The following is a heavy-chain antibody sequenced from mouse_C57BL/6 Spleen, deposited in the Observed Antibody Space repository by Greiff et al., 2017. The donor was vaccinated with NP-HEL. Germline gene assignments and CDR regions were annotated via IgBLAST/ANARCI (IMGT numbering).Heavy chain of an antibody. D-gene: IGHD5-1-1*01. CDR3: AKYSGYFDY. CDR2: IYPGSGST. CDR1: GYTFTSYW. Sequence: VQLQQSGAELVKPGASVKMSCKAPGYTFTSYWITWVKQRPGQGLEWIGDIYPGSGSTNYNEKFKSKATLTVDTSSSTAYMQLSSLTSEDSAVYYCAKYSGYFDYWGQGTTLTVSS. J-gene: IGHJ2*01. V-gene: IGHV1-55*01.